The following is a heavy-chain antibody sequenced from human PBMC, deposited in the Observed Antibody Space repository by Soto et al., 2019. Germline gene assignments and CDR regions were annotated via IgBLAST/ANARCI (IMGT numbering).Heavy chain of an antibody. CDR2: ISGSGGST. Sequence: EVQLLESGGGLVHPGWSLRLSCAASGFTFSAYDMSWVRQAPGKGLEWVSGISGSGGSTYYADSVKGRFTISRDNSKNTLFLKMNSLRAEDTAVYYCARGRLTYWGQGTLVTVSS. D-gene: IGHD2-21*02. CDR1: GFTFSAYD. CDR3: ARGRLTY. J-gene: IGHJ4*02. V-gene: IGHV3-23*01.